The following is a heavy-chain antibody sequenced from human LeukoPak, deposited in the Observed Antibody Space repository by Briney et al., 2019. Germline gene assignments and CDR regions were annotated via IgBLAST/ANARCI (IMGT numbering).Heavy chain of an antibody. Sequence: GESLKISCKGSGYSFTSYWIGWVRQMPGKGLEWMGIIYPGDSDTRYSPSFQGQVTISADKSISTAYLQWSSLKASDTAMYYCARLPYYYDSSRYPHDAFDIWGQGTMVTVSS. CDR3: ARLPYYYDSSRYPHDAFDI. V-gene: IGHV5-51*01. CDR1: GYSFTSYW. CDR2: IYPGDSDT. D-gene: IGHD3-22*01. J-gene: IGHJ3*02.